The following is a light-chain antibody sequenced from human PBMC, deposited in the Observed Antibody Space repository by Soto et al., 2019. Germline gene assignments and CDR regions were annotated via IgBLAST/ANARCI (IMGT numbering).Light chain of an antibody. V-gene: IGLV2-8*01. J-gene: IGLJ3*02. Sequence: QSALTQPPSASGSPGQSVTISCTGTSSDVGNYNYVSWYQQHPGKAPKLMIYEVSKRPSGVPDRFSGSKSGYTASLTVSGLQAEDEADYYCSSYAGSKTLFGGGTQLTVL. CDR2: EVS. CDR1: SSDVGNYNY. CDR3: SSYAGSKTL.